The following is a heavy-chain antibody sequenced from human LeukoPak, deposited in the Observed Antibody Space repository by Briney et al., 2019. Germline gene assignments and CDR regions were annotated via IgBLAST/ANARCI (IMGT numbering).Heavy chain of an antibody. Sequence: SVKVSCKASGGTFSRYAISWVRQAPGQGLEWMGGIIPIFGTANYAQKFQGRVTITADESTSTAYMELSSLRSEDTAVYYCARALRYPGGWFDPWGQGPLVTVSS. CDR1: GGTFSRYA. CDR2: IIPIFGTA. V-gene: IGHV1-69*13. J-gene: IGHJ5*02. CDR3: ARALRYPGGWFDP. D-gene: IGHD3-9*01.